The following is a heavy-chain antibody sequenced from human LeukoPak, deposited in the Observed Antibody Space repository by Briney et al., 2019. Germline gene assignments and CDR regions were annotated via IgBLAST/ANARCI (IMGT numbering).Heavy chain of an antibody. CDR2: IIPIFGTA. CDR1: GGTFSSYA. J-gene: IGHJ4*02. D-gene: IGHD3-22*01. CDR3: ARRRDYDSYPYFDY. Sequence: SVKVSCKASGGTFSSYAISWVRQAPGQELEWMGGIIPIFGTANYAQKFQGRVTITADESTSTAYMELSSLRSEDTAVYYCARRRDYDSYPYFDYWGQGTLVTVSS. V-gene: IGHV1-69*13.